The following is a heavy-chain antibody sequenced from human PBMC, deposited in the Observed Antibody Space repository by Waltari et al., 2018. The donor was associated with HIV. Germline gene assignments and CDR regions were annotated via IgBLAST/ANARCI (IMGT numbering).Heavy chain of an antibody. D-gene: IGHD1-1*01. CDR1: GFSFSTYG. J-gene: IGHJ4*02. Sequence: QVQLVESGGGVVQPGRSLRLSCAASGFSFSTYGMHWVRQAPGKGREWVAVISQYGSNKHYADSVKGRFTISRDNSKNTLYLQMNSLRAEDTAVYYCAKDKGGVTYIFDYWGQGTLVTVSS. V-gene: IGHV3-30*18. CDR2: ISQYGSNK. CDR3: AKDKGGVTYIFDY.